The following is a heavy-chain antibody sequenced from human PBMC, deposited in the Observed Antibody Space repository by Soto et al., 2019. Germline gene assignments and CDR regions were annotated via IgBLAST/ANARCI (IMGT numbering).Heavy chain of an antibody. J-gene: IGHJ4*02. Sequence: SETLSLTCTVSGVSITTTSYYWGWIRQPPGKGLEWIGSVYFSGTTYYNPSLKSRVTISVDTSKNHFSLRLSSVIAADTAIYYCARHGSYWGQGTLVTVYS. CDR1: GVSITTTSYY. CDR3: ARHGSY. V-gene: IGHV4-39*01. CDR2: VYFSGTT.